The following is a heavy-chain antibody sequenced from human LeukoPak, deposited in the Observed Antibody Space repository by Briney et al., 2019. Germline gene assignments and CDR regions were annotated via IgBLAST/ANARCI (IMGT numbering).Heavy chain of an antibody. CDR1: SGSISRSSSY. CDR3: ERRPASSWYKD. D-gene: IGHD6-19*01. J-gene: IGHJ4*02. Sequence: SETLSLTCTVSSGSISRSSSYWGWIRQTPGKGPEWIGSIYYGGSTYYNPSLKSRVTISVDTSKNQFSLNLTSVTAADTAVYFCERRPASSWYKDWGLGTLVTVSS. CDR2: IYYGGST. V-gene: IGHV4-39*01.